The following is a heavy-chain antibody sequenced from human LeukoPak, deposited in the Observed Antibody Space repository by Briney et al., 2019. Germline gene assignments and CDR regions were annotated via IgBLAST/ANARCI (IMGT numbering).Heavy chain of an antibody. CDR2: IYYSGST. CDR1: GGSISSYY. J-gene: IGHJ4*02. Sequence: PSETPSLTCTVSGGSISSYYWSWIRQPPGKGLEWIGYIYYSGSTNYNPSLKSRVTISVDTSKNQFSLKLSSVTAADTAVYYCARLPYYYGSGDYWGQGTLVTASS. D-gene: IGHD3-10*01. CDR3: ARLPYYYGSGDY. V-gene: IGHV4-59*08.